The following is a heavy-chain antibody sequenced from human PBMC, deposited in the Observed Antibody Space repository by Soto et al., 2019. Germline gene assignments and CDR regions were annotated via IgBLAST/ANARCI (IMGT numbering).Heavy chain of an antibody. CDR2: IGGSGSNT. D-gene: IGHD3-9*01. V-gene: IGHV3-23*01. J-gene: IGHJ6*02. CDR3: ARVVRYFDTPYGMDV. CDR1: GFTFSNYA. Sequence: EGQLLESGEGLVQPGGSLKLSCAASGFTFSNYAMSWVRQAPGKGLEWVSGIGGSGSNTYYADSVKGRFTISRDNSKNALFLQMNSLRAADTAEYYCARVVRYFDTPYGMDVWGQGTTVTVSS.